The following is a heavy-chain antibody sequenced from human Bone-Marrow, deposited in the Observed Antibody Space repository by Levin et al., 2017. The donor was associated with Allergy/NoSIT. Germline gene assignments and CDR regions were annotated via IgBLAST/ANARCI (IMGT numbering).Heavy chain of an antibody. CDR3: ARVTPIFGVVPLWTYFDY. D-gene: IGHD3-3*02. J-gene: IGHJ4*02. CDR1: GFTFSSYA. Sequence: GGSLRLSCAASGFTFSSYAMHWVRQAPGKGLEWVTVISFDGRNKYYADSVKGRFTISRDNSKNTLYLQMNSLRAEDTAVYYCARVTPIFGVVPLWTYFDYWGQGTLVTVSS. V-gene: IGHV3-30-3*01. CDR2: ISFDGRNK.